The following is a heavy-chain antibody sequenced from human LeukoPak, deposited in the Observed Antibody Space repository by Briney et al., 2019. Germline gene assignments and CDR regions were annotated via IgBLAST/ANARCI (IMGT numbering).Heavy chain of an antibody. V-gene: IGHV3-7*01. CDR3: ATYTHWVAGDV. J-gene: IGHJ6*02. CDR1: GFTFSKSW. CDR2: MNEDGSKR. D-gene: IGHD2-2*02. Sequence: GGSLRLSCAAYGFTFSKSWMSWVRQARGKGLEWVANMNEDGSKRDYVDSVKGRFTISRDNARKSLYLQMSSLRAEDTAVYYCATYTHWVAGDVWGQGTTVTVSS.